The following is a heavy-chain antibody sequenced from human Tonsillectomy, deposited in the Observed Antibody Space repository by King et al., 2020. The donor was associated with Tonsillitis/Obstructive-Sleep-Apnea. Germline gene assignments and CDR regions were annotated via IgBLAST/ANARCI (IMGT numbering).Heavy chain of an antibody. J-gene: IGHJ3*02. Sequence: QLVQSGGGVVQPGWSLRLSCAASGFTFSSYGMHWVRQAPGKGLEWVAVIWYDGSNKYYADSVKGRFTISRDNSKNTLYLQMNSLRAEDTAVYYCARGMTNDAFDIWGQGTMVTVSS. CDR1: GFTFSSYG. CDR2: IWYDGSNK. V-gene: IGHV3-33*01. CDR3: ARGMTNDAFDI. D-gene: IGHD2-8*01.